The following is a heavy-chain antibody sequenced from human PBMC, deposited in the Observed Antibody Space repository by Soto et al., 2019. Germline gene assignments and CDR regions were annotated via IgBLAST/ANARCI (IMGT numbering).Heavy chain of an antibody. CDR2: ISGSGGST. D-gene: IGHD1-1*01. J-gene: IGHJ6*02. CDR1: GFTFSSYA. Sequence: GGSLRLSCSASGFTFSSYAMSWVRQAPGEGLEWVSAISGSGGSTYYADSVKGRFTISRDNSKNTLYLQMNSLRAEDTAVYYCAKGTIQLDYYYYYGMDVWGQGTTVTVSS. V-gene: IGHV3-23*01. CDR3: AKGTIQLDYYYYYGMDV.